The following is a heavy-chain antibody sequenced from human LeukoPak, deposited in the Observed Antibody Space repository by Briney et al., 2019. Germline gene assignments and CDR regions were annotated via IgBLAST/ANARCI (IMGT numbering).Heavy chain of an antibody. CDR3: ARFGSGSYSVDY. CDR1: GVSISSSNSY. D-gene: IGHD3-10*01. CDR2: IYYSGNT. J-gene: IGHJ4*02. Sequence: PSETLSLTCTVSGVSISSSNSYWGWIRQPPGKGLEWIGSIYYSGNTYYNASLKSQVSISIDTSKNQFSLKLTSVTAADTAVYYCARFGSGSYSVDYWGQGTLVTVSS. V-gene: IGHV4-39*01.